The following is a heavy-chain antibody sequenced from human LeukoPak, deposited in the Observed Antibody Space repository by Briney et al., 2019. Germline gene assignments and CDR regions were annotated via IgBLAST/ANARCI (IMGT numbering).Heavy chain of an antibody. CDR3: ARTYCSGGSCHFDY. Sequence: SETLSLTCTVSGGSIRSYYWSWIRQPPGRGLEWVGYIFYSGTTDSNPSLKSRVTISVDTSKNQFSLKLSSVTAADTAVYYCARTYCSGGSCHFDYWGQGTLVTISS. CDR2: IFYSGTT. V-gene: IGHV4-59*08. CDR1: GGSIRSYY. D-gene: IGHD2-15*01. J-gene: IGHJ4*02.